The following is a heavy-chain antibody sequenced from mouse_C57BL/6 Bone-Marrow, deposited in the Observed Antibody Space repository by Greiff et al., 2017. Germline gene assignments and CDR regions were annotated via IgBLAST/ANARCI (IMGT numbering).Heavy chain of an antibody. V-gene: IGHV1-64*01. J-gene: IGHJ3*01. D-gene: IGHD1-1*01. CDR2: IHPNSGST. CDR3: ARVGRSFAY. CDR1: GYTFTSYW. Sequence: QVQLKQPGAELVKPGASVKLSCKASGYTFTSYWMHWVKQRPGQGLEWIGMIHPNSGSTNYNEKFKSKATLTVDKSSSTAYMQLSSLTSEDSAVYYCARVGRSFAYWGQGTLVTVSA.